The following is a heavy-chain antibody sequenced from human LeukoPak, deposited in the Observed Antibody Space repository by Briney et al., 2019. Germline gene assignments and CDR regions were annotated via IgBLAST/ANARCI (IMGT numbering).Heavy chain of an antibody. J-gene: IGHJ5*02. CDR3: AREVTGYSSGWHLNWFGP. V-gene: IGHV1-3*01. CDR2: INAGNGNT. D-gene: IGHD6-19*01. Sequence: ASVKVSCKASGYTFTSYAMHWVRQAPGQRLEWMGWINAGNGNTKYSQKFQGRVTITRDTSASTAYMELSSLRSEDTAVYYCAREVTGYSSGWHLNWFGPWGQGTLVTVSS. CDR1: GYTFTSYA.